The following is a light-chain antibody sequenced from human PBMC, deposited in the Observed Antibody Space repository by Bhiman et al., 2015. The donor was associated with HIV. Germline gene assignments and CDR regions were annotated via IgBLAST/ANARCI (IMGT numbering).Light chain of an antibody. CDR1: SSNIGNNY. J-gene: IGLJ3*02. CDR2: RNN. CDR3: ATWHDSLDGVM. Sequence: QSVLTQPPSVSAAPGQKVTISCSGSSSNIGNNYVSWYQQFPGMAPKLLIYRNNQRPSGVPDRFSGSKSGTSASLAISGLQAEDEAEYFCATWHDSLDGVMFGGGTKLTVL. V-gene: IGLV1-47*01.